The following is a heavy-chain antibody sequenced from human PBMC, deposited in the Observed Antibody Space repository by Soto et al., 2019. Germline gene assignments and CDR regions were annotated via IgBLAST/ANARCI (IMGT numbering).Heavy chain of an antibody. CDR1: GFTFSDYY. CDR3: ARDLGQWLVWVPQGWFDP. J-gene: IGHJ5*02. Sequence: QVQLVESGGGLVKPGGSLRLSCAASGFTFSDYYMSWIRQAPGKGLEWVSYISSSCSTIYYADSVKGRFTISRDNAKNSLYLQMNSLRAEDTAVYYCARDLGQWLVWVPQGWFDPWGQGTLVTVSS. D-gene: IGHD6-19*01. V-gene: IGHV3-11*01. CDR2: ISSSCSTI.